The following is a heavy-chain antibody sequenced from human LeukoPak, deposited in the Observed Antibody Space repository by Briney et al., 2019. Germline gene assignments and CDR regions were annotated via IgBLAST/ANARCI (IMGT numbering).Heavy chain of an antibody. CDR1: GFTFSSYA. V-gene: IGHV3-30-3*01. D-gene: IGHD2-21*02. J-gene: IGHJ4*02. CDR3: ARDIDRSDILVVTAIAFDY. CDR2: ISYDGSNK. Sequence: GGSLRLSCAASGFTFSSYAMHWVRQAPGKGLEWVAVISYDGSNKYYADSVKGRFTISRDNSKNTLYLQMNSLRAEDTAVYYCARDIDRSDILVVTAIAFDYWGQGTLVTVSS.